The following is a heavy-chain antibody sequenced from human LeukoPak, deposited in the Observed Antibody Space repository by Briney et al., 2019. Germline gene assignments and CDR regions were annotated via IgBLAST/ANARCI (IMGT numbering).Heavy chain of an antibody. V-gene: IGHV4-39*07. CDR3: ARGQGATVPQVGKNWFDP. CDR2: IYYSGST. Sequence: SETLSLTCTVSGGSISSSSYYWGWIRQPPGKGPEWIGSIYYSGSTYYNPSLKSRVTISVDTSKNQFSLKLISVTVADTAIYYCARGQGATVPQVGKNWFDPWGQGTRVTVSS. J-gene: IGHJ5*02. D-gene: IGHD1-26*01. CDR1: GGSISSSSYY.